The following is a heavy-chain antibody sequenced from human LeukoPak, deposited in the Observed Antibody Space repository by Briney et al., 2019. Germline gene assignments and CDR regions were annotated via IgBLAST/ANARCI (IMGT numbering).Heavy chain of an antibody. D-gene: IGHD1-1*01. CDR3: VRDFSRTRLERPFDY. CDR2: IKQDGSDK. V-gene: IGHV3-7*01. CDR1: GFTFSTYW. J-gene: IGHJ4*02. Sequence: GGSLRLSCAASGFTFSTYWMTWVRQAPGKGLEWVANIKQDGSDKYYVDSVKGRFTISKDNAKNSLYLQMNSLRAEDTAVYYCVRDFSRTRLERPFDYWGQGTLVTASS.